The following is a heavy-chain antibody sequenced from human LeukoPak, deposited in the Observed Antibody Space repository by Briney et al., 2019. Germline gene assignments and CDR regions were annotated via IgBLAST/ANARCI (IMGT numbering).Heavy chain of an antibody. CDR3: ARWPFWGHDDAFDI. J-gene: IGHJ3*02. V-gene: IGHV4-34*01. CDR2: ISHSGST. CDR1: GGSFSGYY. D-gene: IGHD7-27*01. Sequence: SETLSLTCAVYGGSFSGYYWSWIRRPPGKGLEWIGEISHSGSTNYNPSLKSRVIISEDKSKNQFSLKLSSVTAADTAVYYCARWPFWGHDDAFDIWGQGTMVTVSS.